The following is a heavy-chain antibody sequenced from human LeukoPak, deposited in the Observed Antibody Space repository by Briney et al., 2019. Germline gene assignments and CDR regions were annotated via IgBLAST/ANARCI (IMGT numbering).Heavy chain of an antibody. Sequence: GGSLRLSCAASGFTFSSYSMNWVRQAPGKGLDWVSSISSSSSYIYYADSVKGRFTISRDNAKNSLYLQMNSLRAEDTAVYYCAREVSATARRDYWGQGTLVTVSS. V-gene: IGHV3-21*01. CDR2: ISSSSSYI. J-gene: IGHJ4*02. CDR3: AREVSATARRDY. D-gene: IGHD6-6*01. CDR1: GFTFSSYS.